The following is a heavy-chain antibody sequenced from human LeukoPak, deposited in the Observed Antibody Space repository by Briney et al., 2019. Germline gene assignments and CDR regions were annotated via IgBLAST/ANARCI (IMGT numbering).Heavy chain of an antibody. D-gene: IGHD6-19*01. J-gene: IGHJ4*02. V-gene: IGHV3-11*04. CDR3: AREGSGWHYFDY. Sequence: GGSLRLSCAASGFTFSNAWMSWVRQAPGKGLEWVSYISSSGSTIKYADSVKGRFTISRDNAKNSLSLQMSSLRAEGTAVYYCAREGSGWHYFDYWGQGTLVTVSS. CDR1: GFTFSNAW. CDR2: ISSSGSTI.